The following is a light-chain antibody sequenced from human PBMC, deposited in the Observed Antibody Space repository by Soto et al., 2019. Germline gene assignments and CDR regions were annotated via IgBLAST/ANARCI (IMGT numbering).Light chain of an antibody. V-gene: IGLV2-14*02. CDR2: EVT. Sequence: QSALTQPASVSGSPGQSITISCTATSSDVGSYNLVSWYQQHPGKAPQLMIYEVTNRPSGVCNRFSGSRSGNTASLTISGLQAEDEADYYCSTSSSTSTTWVFGGGTKLTVL. CDR1: SSDVGSYNL. CDR3: STSSSTSTTWV. J-gene: IGLJ3*02.